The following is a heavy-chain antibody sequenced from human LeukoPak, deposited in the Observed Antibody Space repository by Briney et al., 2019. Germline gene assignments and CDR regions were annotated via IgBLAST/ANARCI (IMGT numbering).Heavy chain of an antibody. J-gene: IGHJ4*02. V-gene: IGHV4-59*08. CDR1: GGSINSYY. CDR3: ARHMRGYSYGPFDS. D-gene: IGHD5-12*01. Sequence: SETLSLTCSVSGGSINSYYWSWIRQPPGKGLEWIGYIYYSGSTNYSPSLKSRVTISLDTSKNQFFLKLSSVTAADTAVYFCARHMRGYSYGPFDSWGQGTLVTVSS. CDR2: IYYSGST.